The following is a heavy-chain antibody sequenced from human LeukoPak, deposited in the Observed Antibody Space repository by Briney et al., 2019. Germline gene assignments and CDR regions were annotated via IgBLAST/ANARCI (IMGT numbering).Heavy chain of an antibody. J-gene: IGHJ4*02. CDR2: ISSHGGST. D-gene: IGHD2-15*01. CDR1: VFTYSIYA. Sequence: GGSLRLSCAASVFTYSIYAMHWVRDAPGKGLEYVSDISSHGGSTYYTNSVKGSVTISRDNSKNTLYLQMGSVIAEDIAVYFCASSSWKLPDHWGQGTLVTVPT. V-gene: IGHV3-64*01. CDR3: ASSSWKLPDH.